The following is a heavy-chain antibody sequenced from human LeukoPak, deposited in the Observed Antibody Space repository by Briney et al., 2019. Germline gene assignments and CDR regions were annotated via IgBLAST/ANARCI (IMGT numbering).Heavy chain of an antibody. CDR1: GYTFTGYY. J-gene: IGHJ4*02. CDR2: INPNSGGT. Sequence: ASVKVSCKASGYTFTGYYMHWVRQAPGQGLEWMGWINPNSGGTNYAQKFQGRVTMTRDTSISTAYMELSRLRSDDTAVYYCATEPGIAAPENYWGQGTLVTVSS. D-gene: IGHD6-13*01. CDR3: ATEPGIAAPENY. V-gene: IGHV1-2*02.